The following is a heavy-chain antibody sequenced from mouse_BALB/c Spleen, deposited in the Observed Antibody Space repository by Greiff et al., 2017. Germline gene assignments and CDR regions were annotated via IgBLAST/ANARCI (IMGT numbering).Heavy chain of an antibody. Sequence: EVQVEESGGGLVKPGGSLKLSCAASGFTFSSYAMSWVRQSPEERLEWVAAISSGGSYTYYPDTVTGRDTITRDNTKNTLYLEMSSLRSEDSAMYYCSRGLPRYCFDYWGQGTTLTVSA. D-gene: IGHD1-1*01. J-gene: IGHJ2*01. CDR2: ISSGGSYT. CDR3: SRGLPRYCFDY. V-gene: IGHV5-9-4*01. CDR1: GFTFSSYA.